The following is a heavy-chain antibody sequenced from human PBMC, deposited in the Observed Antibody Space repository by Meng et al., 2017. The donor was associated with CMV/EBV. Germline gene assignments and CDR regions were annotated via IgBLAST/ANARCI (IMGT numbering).Heavy chain of an antibody. CDR1: GFTFSSYA. CDR2: ISGSGGST. Sequence: GFSLRLSCAASGFTFSSYAMSWVRQAPGKGLEWVSAISGSGGSTYYADSVKGRFTISRDNSKNTLYLQMNSLRAEDTAVYYCAKVRAEGRGVRGVLWLDPGGQG. CDR3: AKVRAEGRGVRGVLWLDP. J-gene: IGHJ5*02. D-gene: IGHD3-10*01. V-gene: IGHV3-23*01.